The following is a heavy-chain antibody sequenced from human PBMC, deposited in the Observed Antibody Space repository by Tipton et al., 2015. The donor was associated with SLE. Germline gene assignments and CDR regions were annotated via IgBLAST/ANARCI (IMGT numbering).Heavy chain of an antibody. CDR3: ASLSSGWYVGYFDY. CDR2: ITWNGGTS. CDR1: GFSFNDFG. Sequence: SLRLSCAASGFSFNDFGMSWVRQVPGKGLEWVSDITWNGGTSVYADSVKGRFTISRDNAKNSLYLQMNSLKVEDTALYYCASLSSGWYVGYFDYWGQGTLVTVSS. J-gene: IGHJ4*02. D-gene: IGHD6-19*01. V-gene: IGHV3-20*04.